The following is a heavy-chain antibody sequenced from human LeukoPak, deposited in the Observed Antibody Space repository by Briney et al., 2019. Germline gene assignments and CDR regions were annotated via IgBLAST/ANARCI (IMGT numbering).Heavy chain of an antibody. CDR3: AREFYSSGWYFDY. J-gene: IGHJ4*02. Sequence: ASETLSLTCAVYGGSFSGYYWSWIRQPPGKGLEWIGEINHSGSTNYNPSLKSRVTMSVDTSKNQFSLKLSSVTAADTAVYYCAREFYSSGWYFDYWGQGTLVTVSS. CDR1: GGSFSGYY. D-gene: IGHD6-19*01. V-gene: IGHV4-34*01. CDR2: INHSGST.